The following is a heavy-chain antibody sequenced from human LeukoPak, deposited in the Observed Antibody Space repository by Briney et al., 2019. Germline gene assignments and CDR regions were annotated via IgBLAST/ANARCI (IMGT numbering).Heavy chain of an antibody. V-gene: IGHV3-64*01. CDR3: ARWGSTSCYDY. CDR2: ISTNGGST. Sequence: SGGSLRLSCAASGFTFSSYAMHWVRQAPGKGLEYVSAISTNGGSTYYANCVKGRFTISRENSKNTLYLQMGSVRAEDMAVYYCARWGSTSCYDYCGQGTLVTVSS. J-gene: IGHJ4*02. D-gene: IGHD2-2*01. CDR1: GFTFSSYA.